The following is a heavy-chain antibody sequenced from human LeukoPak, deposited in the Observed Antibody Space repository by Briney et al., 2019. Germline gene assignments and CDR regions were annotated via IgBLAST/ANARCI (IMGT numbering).Heavy chain of an antibody. V-gene: IGHV3-33*08. J-gene: IGHJ6*02. D-gene: IGHD3-9*01. CDR3: ARENGYYDILTGSPYYYGMDV. CDR1: GFTFSSYG. Sequence: GGSLRLSCAASGFTFSSYGMHWVRQAPGKGLEWVAVIWYDGSNKYYADSVKGRFTISRDNYKNTLYLQMNSLRAEDTAVYYCARENGYYDILTGSPYYYGMDVWGQGTTVTVSS. CDR2: IWYDGSNK.